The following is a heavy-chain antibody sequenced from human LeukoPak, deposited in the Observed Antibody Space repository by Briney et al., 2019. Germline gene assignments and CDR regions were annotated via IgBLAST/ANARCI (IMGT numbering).Heavy chain of an antibody. J-gene: IGHJ4*02. Sequence: KPGGSLRLSCAASGFTFSSYSMNWVRQAPGKGLEWVSSISSSSSYIYYADSVKGRFTISRDNSKNTLYLQMNSLRAEDTAVYYCARASRAYGISWPPDYWGQGTLVTVSS. CDR1: GFTFSSYS. CDR3: ARASRAYGISWPPDY. D-gene: IGHD6-13*01. CDR2: ISSSSSYI. V-gene: IGHV3-21*01.